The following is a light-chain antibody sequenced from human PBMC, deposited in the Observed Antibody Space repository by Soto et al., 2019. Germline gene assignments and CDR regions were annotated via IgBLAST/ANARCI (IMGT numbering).Light chain of an antibody. CDR2: GNN. CDR1: GSNIGTSYD. CDR3: PSYDTRRSAYV. J-gene: IGLJ3*02. Sequence: QSVLTQPPSVSGAPGQGVTLSCTGTGSNIGTSYDVYWYQQHPGAAPKDLIYGNNDRPSRVPDRFSGSTSGTSASPAITGVEAEYEADCFCPSYDTRRSAYVFGGGTKLTVL. V-gene: IGLV1-40*01.